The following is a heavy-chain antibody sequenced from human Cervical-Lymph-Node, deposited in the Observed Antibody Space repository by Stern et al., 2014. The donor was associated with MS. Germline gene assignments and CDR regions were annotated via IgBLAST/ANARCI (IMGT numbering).Heavy chain of an antibody. CDR1: GYSFISSR. CDR2: IYPGDSDT. D-gene: IGHD6-19*01. CDR3: ATSTGYFLLEYYFDY. Sequence: EVQLVQSAAEVKKPGESLKISCQGSGYSFISSRIGWVRQMPGKGLEWLASIYPGDSDTIFNPSFQGQVTISADRSVNTAYLQWGSLKASDTAMYYCATSTGYFLLEYYFDYWGQGTLVTVSS. J-gene: IGHJ4*02. V-gene: IGHV5-51*01.